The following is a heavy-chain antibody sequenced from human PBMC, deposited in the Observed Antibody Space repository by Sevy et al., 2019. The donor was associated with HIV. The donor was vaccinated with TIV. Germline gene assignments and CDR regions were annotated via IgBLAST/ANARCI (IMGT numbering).Heavy chain of an antibody. V-gene: IGHV1-2*06. CDR2: IDPDSGAT. CDR1: GYIXTDYY. J-gene: IGHJ4*02. CDR3: AKYGTTAAAXFDX. D-gene: IGHD6-13*01. Sequence: ASVKVSCKTSGYIXTDYYLHWVRQAPGQGLEWMGRIDPDSGATNYAQNFQGRVTMTRDTSITTAYMEVSGRRSDDTAVYYCAKYGTTAAAXFDXWXQGTLVTVSS.